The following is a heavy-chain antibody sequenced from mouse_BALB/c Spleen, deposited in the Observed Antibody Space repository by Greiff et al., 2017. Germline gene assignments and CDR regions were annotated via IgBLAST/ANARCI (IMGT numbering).Heavy chain of an antibody. Sequence: VKVVESGPGLVAPSQSLSITCTVSGFSLTSYGVHWVRQPPGKGLEWLGVIWAGGSTNYNSALMSRLSISKDNSKSQVFLKMNSLQTDDTAMYYCARGGDYGYGFAYWGQGTLVTVSA. V-gene: IGHV2-9*02. J-gene: IGHJ3*01. CDR3: ARGGDYGYGFAY. CDR2: IWAGGST. D-gene: IGHD1-2*01. CDR1: GFSLTSYG.